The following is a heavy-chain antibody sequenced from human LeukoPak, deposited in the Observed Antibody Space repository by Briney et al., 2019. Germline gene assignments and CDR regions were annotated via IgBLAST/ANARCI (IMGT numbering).Heavy chain of an antibody. Sequence: SQTLSLTCAISGDSVPSNSADWNWLRQSPSRGLEWLGRTYYRSKWSYDYAVSVKSRITLNPDTSKNQFSLQLNSVTPEDTAVYYCARTEASGAFFDNWGQGTLVTVSS. V-gene: IGHV6-1*01. D-gene: IGHD1-14*01. CDR2: TYYRSKWSY. CDR3: ARTEASGAFFDN. J-gene: IGHJ4*02. CDR1: GDSVPSNSAD.